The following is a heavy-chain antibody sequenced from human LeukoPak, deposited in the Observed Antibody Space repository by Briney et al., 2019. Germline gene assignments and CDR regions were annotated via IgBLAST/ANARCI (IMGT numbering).Heavy chain of an antibody. J-gene: IGHJ3*02. D-gene: IGHD2-8*01. CDR2: IYPGDSDT. Sequence: GESLKVSCKGSGYSFTSYWIGWVRQMPGKGLEWMGIIYPGDSDTRYSPSFQGQVTISADKSISTAYLQWSSLKASDTAMYYCARFIGIDRGPGNTCTNGVCSYAFDIWGQGTMVTVSS. V-gene: IGHV5-51*01. CDR3: ARFIGIDRGPGNTCTNGVCSYAFDI. CDR1: GYSFTSYW.